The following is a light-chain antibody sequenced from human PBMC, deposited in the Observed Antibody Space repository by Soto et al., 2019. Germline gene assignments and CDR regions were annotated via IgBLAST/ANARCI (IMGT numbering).Light chain of an antibody. V-gene: IGKV3-11*01. CDR2: DAS. CDR3: QQRNNWPIT. Sequence: EIVLTQSPDTLSLSPGERATLSCRASQSFSGHLAWYQQKPGQAPRLLIYDASKRATGIPARFSGSGFGTDFTLTISSLEPEDFALYYCQQRNNWPITFGQGTRLEIK. J-gene: IGKJ5*01. CDR1: QSFSGH.